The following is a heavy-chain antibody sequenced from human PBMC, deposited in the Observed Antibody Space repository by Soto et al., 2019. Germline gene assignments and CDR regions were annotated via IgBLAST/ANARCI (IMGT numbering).Heavy chain of an antibody. D-gene: IGHD3-3*01. CDR2: IYYSGST. V-gene: IGHV4-31*03. Sequence: PSETLSLTCTVSGGSISSGGYYWSWIRQHPGKGLEWIGYIYYSGSTYYNPSLKSRVTISVDTSKNQFSLKLSSVTAADTAVYYCARDRITIFGYGMDVWGQGTTVTVSS. J-gene: IGHJ6*02. CDR3: ARDRITIFGYGMDV. CDR1: GGSISSGGYY.